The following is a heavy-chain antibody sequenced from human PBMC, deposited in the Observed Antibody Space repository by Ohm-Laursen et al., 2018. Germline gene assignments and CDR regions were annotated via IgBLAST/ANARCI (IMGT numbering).Heavy chain of an antibody. CDR2: ISSSSSYI. D-gene: IGHD5-24*01. V-gene: IGHV3-21*04. J-gene: IGHJ4*02. CDR3: ARGGDGYNPEYFDY. Sequence: GSLRLSCSASGFTFSSYSMNWVRQAPGKGLEWVSSISSSSSYIYYADSVKGRFTISRDNAKNSLYLQMNSLRAEDTAVYYCARGGDGYNPEYFDYWGQGTLVTVSS. CDR1: GFTFSSYS.